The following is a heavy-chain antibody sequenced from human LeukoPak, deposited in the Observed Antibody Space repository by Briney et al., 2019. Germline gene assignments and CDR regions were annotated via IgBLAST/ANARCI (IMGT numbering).Heavy chain of an antibody. CDR2: INHSGST. J-gene: IGHJ6*03. CDR1: GGSFSGYY. V-gene: IGHV4-34*01. CDR3: ARARGYYYYYMDV. Sequence: SETLSLTCAVYGGSFSGYYWSWIRQPPGKGLEWIGEINHSGSTNYNPSLKSRVTISVDTSKNQFSLKLSSVTAADTAVYYCARARGYYYYYMDVWGKGTTVNVSS.